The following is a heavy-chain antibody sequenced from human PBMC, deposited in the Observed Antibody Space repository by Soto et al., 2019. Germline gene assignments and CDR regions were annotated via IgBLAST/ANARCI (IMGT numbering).Heavy chain of an antibody. V-gene: IGHV3-48*01. CDR3: ARESGGSGSYFREPSTFDI. CDR2: ISSSSSTI. D-gene: IGHD3-10*01. CDR1: GFTFSSYS. Sequence: GGSLRLSCAASGFTFSSYSMNWVRQAPGKGLEWVSYISSSSSTIYYADSVKGRFTISRDNAKNSLYLQMNSLRAEDTAVYYCARESGGSGSYFREPSTFDIWGQGTMVTVSS. J-gene: IGHJ3*02.